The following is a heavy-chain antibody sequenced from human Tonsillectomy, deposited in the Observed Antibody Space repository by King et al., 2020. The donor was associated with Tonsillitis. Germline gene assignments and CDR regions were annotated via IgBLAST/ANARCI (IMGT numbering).Heavy chain of an antibody. D-gene: IGHD3-9*01. V-gene: IGHV4-39*02. CDR3: AIDDWLSERGEFDY. CDR2: FYYSGST. Sequence: QLQESGPGLVKPSETLSLTCTVSGGSISSSSYYWGWIRQPPGKGLEWIGSFYYSGSTYYNPSLKSRVTISVDTSKNQFSLKLSAVTAADTAVYYCAIDDWLSERGEFDYWGQGTLVTVSS. CDR1: GGSISSSSYY. J-gene: IGHJ4*02.